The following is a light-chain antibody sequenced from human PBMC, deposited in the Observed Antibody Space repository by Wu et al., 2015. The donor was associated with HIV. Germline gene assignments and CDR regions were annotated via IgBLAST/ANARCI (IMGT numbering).Light chain of an antibody. CDR2: GAA. CDR1: MSVSSDY. J-gene: IGKJ1*01. Sequence: EIVLTQFPGTLSLSPGERATLSCRASMSVSSDYIAWYQQRPGQAPRLLIYGAASRATGIPDRFSGSGSGTDFTLTISRLEPEDFAVYYCQQYGSSLPTWTFGQGTKVEIK. V-gene: IGKV3-20*01. CDR3: QQYGSSLPTWT.